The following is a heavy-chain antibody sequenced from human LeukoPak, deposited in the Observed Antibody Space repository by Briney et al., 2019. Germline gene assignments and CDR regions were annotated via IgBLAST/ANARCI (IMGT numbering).Heavy chain of an antibody. CDR1: GFTFSSYG. J-gene: IGHJ4*02. CDR2: IWYDGSNK. D-gene: IGHD6-19*01. CDR3: ARVIEGVAVALDY. Sequence: PGGSLRLSCGASGFTFSSYGMHWVRQAPGKGLEWVAVIWYDGSNKYYADSVKGRFTISRDNSKNTLYLQMNSLRAEDTAVYYCARVIEGVAVALDYWGQGTLVTVSS. V-gene: IGHV3-33*01.